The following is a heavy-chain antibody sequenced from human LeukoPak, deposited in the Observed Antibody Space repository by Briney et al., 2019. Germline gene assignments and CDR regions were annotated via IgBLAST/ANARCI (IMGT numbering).Heavy chain of an antibody. CDR1: GVSISTSY. D-gene: IGHD1-1*01. Sequence: PSETLSLTCTVSGVSISTSYWSWIRQPAGKGLEWIGRVYTSGDTNYNPSLNSRLTLSVDTSKNQFSLTLTSLTAADTAVYYCERGGWNHDYWGQGTLVTVSS. V-gene: IGHV4-4*07. CDR3: ERGGWNHDY. CDR2: VYTSGDT. J-gene: IGHJ4*02.